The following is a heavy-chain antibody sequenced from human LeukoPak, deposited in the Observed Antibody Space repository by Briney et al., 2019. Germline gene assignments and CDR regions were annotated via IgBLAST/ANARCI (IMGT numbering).Heavy chain of an antibody. J-gene: IGHJ4*02. V-gene: IGHV4-31*03. CDR3: ARGPWIQLWGWADY. Sequence: SETLSLTCTVSGGSISSGGYYWSWIRQHPGKGLEWIGYIYYSGSTYYNPSLKSRVTISVDTSKNQFSLKLSSVTAADTAVYYCARGPWIQLWGWADYWGQGTLVTVSS. CDR1: GGSISSGGYY. CDR2: IYYSGST. D-gene: IGHD5-18*01.